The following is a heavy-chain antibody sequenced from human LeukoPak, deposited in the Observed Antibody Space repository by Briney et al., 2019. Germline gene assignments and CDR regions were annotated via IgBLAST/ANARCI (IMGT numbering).Heavy chain of an antibody. D-gene: IGHD2-15*01. V-gene: IGHV1-8*01. CDR1: GYTFTSYD. Sequence: ASVKVSCKASGYTFTSYDINWVRQATGQGLEWMGWMNPNSGNTGYAQKFQGRVTTTRNTSISTAYMELSSLRSEDTAVYYCAREYCSGGSCYYYYYGMDVWGQGTTVTVSS. CDR3: AREYCSGGSCYYYYYGMDV. CDR2: MNPNSGNT. J-gene: IGHJ6*02.